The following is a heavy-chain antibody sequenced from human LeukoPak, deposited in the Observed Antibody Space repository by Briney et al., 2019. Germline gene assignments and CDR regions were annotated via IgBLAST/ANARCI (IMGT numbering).Heavy chain of an antibody. CDR3: ARLSDTKWFDP. CDR1: GYTXTGYY. J-gene: IGHJ5*02. D-gene: IGHD2-21*02. Sequence: ASVKVSCKASGYTXTGYYIHWVRQAPGQGLEWMGWINPKTGGTNSAQKFQGRVTMTRDTSISTAYMELSNLRSDDTAMYYCARLSDTKWFDPWGQGTLVTVSS. V-gene: IGHV1-2*02. CDR2: INPKTGGT.